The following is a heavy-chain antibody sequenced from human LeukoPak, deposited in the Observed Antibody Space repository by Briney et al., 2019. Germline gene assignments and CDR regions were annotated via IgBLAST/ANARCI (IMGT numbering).Heavy chain of an antibody. V-gene: IGHV4-34*01. CDR1: GGSFSGYY. CDR3: ARSTSIATARDY. D-gene: IGHD6-13*01. CDR2: INHSGST. Sequence: SETLSLTCAVYGGSFSGYYWSWIRQPPGKGLEWIGEINHSGSTNYNPSLKSRVTISVDTSKNQFSLKLSSVTAADTAVYYCARSTSIATARDYWGQGTLVTVSS. J-gene: IGHJ4*02.